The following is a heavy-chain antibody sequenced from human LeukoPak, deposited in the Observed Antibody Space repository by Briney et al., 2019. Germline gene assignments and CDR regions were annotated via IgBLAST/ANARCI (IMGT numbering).Heavy chain of an antibody. Sequence: SETLSLTCTVSGVSISSSSYYWGWLRQPPGKGLEWIGSIYYSGSTYYNPSLKSRVTISVDTSKNQFSLKLSSVTAADTAVYYCARLDYYDSSGYPWGQGTLVTVSS. CDR1: GVSISSSSYY. CDR3: ARLDYYDSSGYP. V-gene: IGHV4-39*01. D-gene: IGHD3-22*01. J-gene: IGHJ5*02. CDR2: IYYSGST.